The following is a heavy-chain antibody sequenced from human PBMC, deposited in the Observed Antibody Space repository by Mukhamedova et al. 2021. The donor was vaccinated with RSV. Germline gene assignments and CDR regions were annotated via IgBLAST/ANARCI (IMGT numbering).Heavy chain of an antibody. J-gene: IGHJ6*02. Sequence: GSTYYNPSLKSRVTISVDTSKNQFSLKLSSVTAADTAVYYCARGLVPSYYYYGMDVWGQGTTDTVSS. V-gene: IGHV4-39*01. D-gene: IGHD5-12*01. CDR2: GST. CDR3: ARGLVPSYYYYGMDV.